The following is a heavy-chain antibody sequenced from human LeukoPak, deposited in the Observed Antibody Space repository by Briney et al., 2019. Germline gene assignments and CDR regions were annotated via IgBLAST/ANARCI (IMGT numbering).Heavy chain of an antibody. CDR1: GFTFSGSA. D-gene: IGHD2-2*01. J-gene: IGHJ6*03. CDR3: TSRYCNRTNCYAFDYYYYMDV. Sequence: GGSLRLSCAASGFTFSGSAMHWVRQASGKGLEWVGRIRSKANSYATEYAASVKGRFTISRDDSKNTAYLQMNSLKTEDTAVYYCTSRYCNRTNCYAFDYYYYMDVWGKGITVTISS. V-gene: IGHV3-73*01. CDR2: IRSKANSYAT.